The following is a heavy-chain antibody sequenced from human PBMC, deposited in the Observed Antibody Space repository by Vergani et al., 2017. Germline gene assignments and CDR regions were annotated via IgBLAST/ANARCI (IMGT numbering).Heavy chain of an antibody. J-gene: IGHJ4*02. CDR2: IHPADSDT. CDR3: ARLNGRDSSGSKYFDY. Sequence: EVQLVQSGAEVKKLGESLKISCQISGYSFTNYWIGWVRQMPGKGLEWMGIIHPADSDTRYSPSFQGQVTITVDKSISTAYLQRSSLRASDSAMYYCARLNGRDSSGSKYFDYWGQGTLVTVSS. CDR1: GYSFTNYW. D-gene: IGHD3-22*01. V-gene: IGHV5-51*01.